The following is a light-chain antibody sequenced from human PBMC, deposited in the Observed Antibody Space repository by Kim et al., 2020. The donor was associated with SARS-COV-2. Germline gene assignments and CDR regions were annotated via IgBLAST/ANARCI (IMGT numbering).Light chain of an antibody. V-gene: IGKV1-8*01. CDR2: AAS. J-gene: IGKJ2*01. CDR1: QDISSY. Sequence: CESRGHRVISPTRASQDISSYRALYQQNPGKAPTPLINAASTLQSGVPSRFSGTGSGTDFSLTLSCLQSEDFATYYCQQYYGYPYTFGPGTKLEI. CDR3: QQYYGYPYT.